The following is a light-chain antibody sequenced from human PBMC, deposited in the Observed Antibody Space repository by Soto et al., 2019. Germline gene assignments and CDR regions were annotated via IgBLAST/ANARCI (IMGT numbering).Light chain of an antibody. Sequence: QPVLTQPPSASGTPGRRVTISCSGSSSNIGSHTVNWYQHLPGTAPKLLIYTNHQRPSGVPDRFSGSKSGTSASLAISGLQSEDEADDYCAAWDDSLNGYAFRTRTKVPVL. CDR3: AAWDDSLNGYA. CDR1: SSNIGSHT. J-gene: IGLJ1*01. V-gene: IGLV1-44*01. CDR2: TNH.